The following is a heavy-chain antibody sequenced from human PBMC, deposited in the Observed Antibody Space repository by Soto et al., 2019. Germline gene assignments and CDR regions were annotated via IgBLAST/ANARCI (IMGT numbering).Heavy chain of an antibody. V-gene: IGHV3-23*01. D-gene: IGHD3-22*01. Sequence: AGGSLRLSCAASGFTFSSYAMSWVRQAPGKGLEWVSAISGSGGSTYYADSVKGRFTISRDNSKNTLYLQMNSLRAEDTAVYYCAKDVSYYDSSGYGHYFDYWGQGTLVTVSS. CDR2: ISGSGGST. CDR3: AKDVSYYDSSGYGHYFDY. J-gene: IGHJ4*02. CDR1: GFTFSSYA.